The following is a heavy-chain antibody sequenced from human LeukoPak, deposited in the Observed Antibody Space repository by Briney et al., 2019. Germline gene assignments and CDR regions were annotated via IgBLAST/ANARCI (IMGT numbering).Heavy chain of an antibody. Sequence: ATVKVSCKASGYSFTTYDINWVRQATGQGLEWMGWMNPNSGNTGYAQRFQGRVTMTRDTSISTAYMELNSLTSEDTAVYYCAKNVRDTGTFDYWGQGTLVTVSS. CDR3: AKNVRDTGTFDY. CDR2: MNPNSGNT. J-gene: IGHJ4*02. CDR1: GYSFTTYD. D-gene: IGHD5-18*01. V-gene: IGHV1-8*01.